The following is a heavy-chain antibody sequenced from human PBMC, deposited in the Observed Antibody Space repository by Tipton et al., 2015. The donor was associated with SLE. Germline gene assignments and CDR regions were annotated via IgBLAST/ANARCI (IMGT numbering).Heavy chain of an antibody. Sequence: SLRLSCAASGFTFSSYWMSWVRQAPGKGLEWVGRTRYKATGYTTEYAASVQGRFSISRDVSQNSLYLQMNSLKTEDTAVYYCVRDLSGIDYAYWGQGTLVTVSS. V-gene: IGHV3-72*01. CDR1: GFTFSSYW. D-gene: IGHD4-17*01. CDR3: VRDLSGIDYAY. CDR2: TRYKATGYTT. J-gene: IGHJ4*02.